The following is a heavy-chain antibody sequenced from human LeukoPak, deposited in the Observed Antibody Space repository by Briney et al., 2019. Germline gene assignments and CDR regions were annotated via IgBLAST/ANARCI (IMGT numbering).Heavy chain of an antibody. J-gene: IGHJ5*02. CDR1: VFTFSRYW. Sequence: PGGSLRLSYAASVFTFSRYWMHWGRQGPGEGLVWVSRINSDGGSTNYADSVKGRFTISRDNAKNTLYQQMNSLRAEDTAVYYCAREYSTGFDPWGQGTLVTVSS. V-gene: IGHV3-74*01. D-gene: IGHD2-15*01. CDR2: INSDGGST. CDR3: AREYSTGFDP.